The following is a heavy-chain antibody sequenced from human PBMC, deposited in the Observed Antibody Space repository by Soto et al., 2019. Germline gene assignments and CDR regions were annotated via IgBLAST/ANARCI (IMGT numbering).Heavy chain of an antibody. CDR2: INPSGGSP. Sequence: ASVKVSCKASGYTFTSYFMHWVRQAPGQGLEWMGIINPSGGSPTYAQKFHGRVTMTTDTSTSTVYMELSSLRSEDTAVYYCARVTGVLPDYWGQGTLVTVSS. CDR3: ARVTGVLPDY. J-gene: IGHJ4*02. V-gene: IGHV1-46*03. CDR1: GYTFTSYF.